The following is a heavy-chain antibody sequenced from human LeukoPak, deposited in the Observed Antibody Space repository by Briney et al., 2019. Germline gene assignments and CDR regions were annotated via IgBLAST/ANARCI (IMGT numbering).Heavy chain of an antibody. CDR1: GFTFSSCG. D-gene: IGHD3-10*01. Sequence: GGSLRLSCAASGFTFSSCGMHWVRQAPGKGLEWVAVISYDGSNKYYADSVKGRFTISRDNSKNTLYLQMNSLRAEDTAVYYCATLLGDYWGQGTLVTVSS. V-gene: IGHV3-30*03. J-gene: IGHJ4*02. CDR2: ISYDGSNK. CDR3: ATLLGDY.